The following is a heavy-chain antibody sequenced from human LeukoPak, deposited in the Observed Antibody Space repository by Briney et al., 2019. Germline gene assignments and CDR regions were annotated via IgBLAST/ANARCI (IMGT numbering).Heavy chain of an antibody. D-gene: IGHD4-17*01. Sequence: GGSLRLSCAASGFTFSDYYMTWLRQAPGKGPEWISSNSSSGGSKHYADPVKGRFTISRDNPEKSLFLQMNSLRAEDTAVYYCARDYNDYGDLDYWGQGTLVTVSS. CDR2: NSSSGGSK. CDR1: GFTFSDYY. J-gene: IGHJ4*02. CDR3: ARDYNDYGDLDY. V-gene: IGHV3-11*01.